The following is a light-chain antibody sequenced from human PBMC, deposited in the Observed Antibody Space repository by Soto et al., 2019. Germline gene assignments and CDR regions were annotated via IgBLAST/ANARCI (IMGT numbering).Light chain of an antibody. CDR2: AAF. CDR3: LQHNSFPYT. J-gene: IGKJ2*01. Sequence: DIQMTQSPSSLSASVGDRVTITCRASQGIRNNLDWYQQKPGKAPKRLIYAAFSLQSGVPSRFSGSGSGTEFTLTISSLQPEDSATYYCLQHNSFPYTFGQGTKLEIK. V-gene: IGKV1-17*01. CDR1: QGIRNN.